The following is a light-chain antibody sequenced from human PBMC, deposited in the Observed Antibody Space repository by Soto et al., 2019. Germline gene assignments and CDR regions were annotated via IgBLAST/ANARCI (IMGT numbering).Light chain of an antibody. Sequence: QSALTQPASVSGSPGQSITISCTGTSSEVGGYNYVSWYRQHPGKAPKLMIYDVSNRPSGVSNLFSGSKSGNTASLTISGLQAEDEADYYCSSYTSSSTLEGVFGTGTKVTVL. CDR2: DVS. V-gene: IGLV2-14*01. CDR3: SSYTSSSTLEGV. J-gene: IGLJ1*01. CDR1: SSEVGGYNY.